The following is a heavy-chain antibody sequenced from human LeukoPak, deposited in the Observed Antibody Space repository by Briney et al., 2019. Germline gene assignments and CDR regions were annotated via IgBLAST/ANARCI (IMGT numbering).Heavy chain of an antibody. J-gene: IGHJ4*02. CDR2: IYHSGST. D-gene: IGHD6-13*01. CDR1: GGSISSGGYY. V-gene: IGHV4-30-2*01. Sequence: TLSLTCTVSGGSISSGGYYWSWIRQPPGKGLEWIGYIYHSGSTYYNPSLKSRVTISVDTSKNQFSLKLSSVTAADTAVYYCARADIAAASTGAFDYWGQGTLVTVSS. CDR3: ARADIAAASTGAFDY.